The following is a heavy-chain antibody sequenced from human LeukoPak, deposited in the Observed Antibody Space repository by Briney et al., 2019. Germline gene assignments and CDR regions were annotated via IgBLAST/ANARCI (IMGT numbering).Heavy chain of an antibody. V-gene: IGHV3-33*01. J-gene: IGHJ4*02. D-gene: IGHD6-19*01. CDR3: ARELEIAVAGTLGY. CDR2: IWYDGSDK. CDR1: GFTFSSYA. Sequence: PGGSLRLSCAASGFTFSSYAMHWVRQAPGKGLEWVAVIWYDGSDKYYADSVKGRFTISRDHSKNTLYLQMKSLRAEDTAVYYCARELEIAVAGTLGYWGQGTLVTVSS.